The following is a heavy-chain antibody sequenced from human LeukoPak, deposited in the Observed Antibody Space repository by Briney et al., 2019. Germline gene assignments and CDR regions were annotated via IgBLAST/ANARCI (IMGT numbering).Heavy chain of an antibody. Sequence: PSETLFLTCSVSGGFISSYYWSWIRQPAGKGLEWIGRIYSSGTTNYSPSLKSRVTMSVDTSKNQFSLRLSSVTAADTAVYFCTRDIVLPTAYWYFDLWGRGTLVTVSS. CDR2: IYSSGTT. CDR1: GGFISSYY. J-gene: IGHJ2*01. V-gene: IGHV4-4*07. D-gene: IGHD2-2*01. CDR3: TRDIVLPTAYWYFDL.